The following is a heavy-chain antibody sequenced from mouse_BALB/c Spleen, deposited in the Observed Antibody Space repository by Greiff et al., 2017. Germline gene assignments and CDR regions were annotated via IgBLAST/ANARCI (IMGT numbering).Heavy chain of an antibody. J-gene: IGHJ4*01. CDR1: GYAFSSYW. V-gene: IGHV1-80*01. D-gene: IGHD2-2*01. CDR2: IYPGDGDT. CDR3: ARWRYGYDGYYAMDY. Sequence: QVQLQQSGAELVRPGSSVKISCKASGYAFSSYWMNWVKQRPGQGLEWIGQIYPGDGDTNYNGKFKGKATLTADKSSSTAYMQLSSLTSEDSAVYFCARWRYGYDGYYAMDYWGQGTSVTVSS.